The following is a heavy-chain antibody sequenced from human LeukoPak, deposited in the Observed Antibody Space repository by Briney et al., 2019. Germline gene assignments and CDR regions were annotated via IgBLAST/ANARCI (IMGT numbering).Heavy chain of an antibody. CDR2: ISYDGSNK. CDR3: AKEGAAAGAFDY. Sequence: GRSLRLSCAASGFTFSSYGMPWVRQAPGKGLEWVAVISYDGSNKYYADSVKGRFTISRDNSKNTLYLQMNSLRAEDTAVYYCAKEGAAAGAFDYWGQGTLVTVSS. CDR1: GFTFSSYG. D-gene: IGHD6-13*01. J-gene: IGHJ4*02. V-gene: IGHV3-30*18.